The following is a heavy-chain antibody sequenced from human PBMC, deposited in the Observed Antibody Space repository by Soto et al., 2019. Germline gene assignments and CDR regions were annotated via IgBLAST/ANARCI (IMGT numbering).Heavy chain of an antibody. CDR1: GFSFSDIA. CDR3: SKYSGGQRTPAA. D-gene: IGHD1-26*01. Sequence: EVQLLEAGGGLVQPGGSLKLSCATSGFSFSDIAMHWVRQASGKGLEWVGRIDRKTYNYATTYGASVKGRFTISRDDSRNMVYLQMNSLKTEDTAMYYCSKYSGGQRTPAALGQGTLVTVSS. V-gene: IGHV3-73*02. CDR2: IDRKTYNYAT. J-gene: IGHJ5*02.